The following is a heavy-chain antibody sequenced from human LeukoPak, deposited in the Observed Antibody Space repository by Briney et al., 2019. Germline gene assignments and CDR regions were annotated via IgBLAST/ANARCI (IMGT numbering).Heavy chain of an antibody. Sequence: PGGSLRLSCAASGFTFSSYGMSWVRRAPGRGLEWVSGISGSGGNTYYVDSVKGRFTISRDNSQNTLYLQMSTLRAEDTAVYYCAKVVSGYHFDYWGQGTLVTVSS. V-gene: IGHV3-23*01. J-gene: IGHJ4*02. D-gene: IGHD5-12*01. CDR1: GFTFSSYG. CDR2: ISGSGGNT. CDR3: AKVVSGYHFDY.